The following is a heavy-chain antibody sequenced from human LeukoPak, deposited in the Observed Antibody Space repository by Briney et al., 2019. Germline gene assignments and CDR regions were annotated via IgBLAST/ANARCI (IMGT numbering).Heavy chain of an antibody. CDR1: GGSISSGDYY. CDR3: ARGPDYYDSSGYYFDY. Sequence: SETLSLTCTVSGGSISSGDYYWSWIRQPPGKGLEWIGYICYSGSTYYNPSLKSRVSISVDTSKNQFSLKLSSVTAADTAVYYCARGPDYYDSSGYYFDYWGQGTLVTVSS. V-gene: IGHV4-30-4*01. D-gene: IGHD3-22*01. J-gene: IGHJ4*02. CDR2: ICYSGST.